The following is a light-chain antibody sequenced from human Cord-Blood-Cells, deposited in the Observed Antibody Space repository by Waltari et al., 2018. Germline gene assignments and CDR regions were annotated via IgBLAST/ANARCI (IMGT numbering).Light chain of an antibody. Sequence: QSALTQSASVSGSPGQSITISCTGTSSDVGSYNLVSWYQQHPGKAPTLMIYEVSKRPSGVSNRFSGSKSGNTASLTSSGLQAEDEADYYCCSYAGSSTIFGTGTKVTVL. V-gene: IGLV2-23*02. CDR3: CSYAGSSTI. J-gene: IGLJ1*01. CDR2: EVS. CDR1: SSDVGSYNL.